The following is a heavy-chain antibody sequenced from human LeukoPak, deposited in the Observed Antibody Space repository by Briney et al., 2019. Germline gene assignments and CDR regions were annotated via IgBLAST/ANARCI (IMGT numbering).Heavy chain of an antibody. CDR1: GGSFSGYY. CDR2: INHSGST. CDR3: ARGGHYDFWSGYSTNFDY. J-gene: IGHJ4*02. V-gene: IGHV4-34*01. D-gene: IGHD3-3*01. Sequence: SETLSLTCAVYGGSFSGYYWSWIRQPPGKGLEWMGEINHSGSTNYNPSLKSRFTISVDTSKNQFSLKLSSVTAADTAVYYCARGGHYDFWSGYSTNFDYWGQGTLVTVSS.